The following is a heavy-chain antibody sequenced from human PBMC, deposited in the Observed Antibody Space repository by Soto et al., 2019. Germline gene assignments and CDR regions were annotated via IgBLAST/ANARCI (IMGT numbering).Heavy chain of an antibody. CDR1: GFTFSSYA. V-gene: IGHV3-30-3*01. D-gene: IGHD6-19*01. J-gene: IGHJ3*02. CDR2: ISYDGSNK. Sequence: QVQLVESGGGVVQPGRSLRLSCAASGFTFSSYAMHWVRQAPGKGLEWVAVISYDGSNKYYADPVKGRFTISRDNSKNTLYLQMNSLRAEDTAVYYCARGSSGWYKDAFDIWGQGTMVTVSS. CDR3: ARGSSGWYKDAFDI.